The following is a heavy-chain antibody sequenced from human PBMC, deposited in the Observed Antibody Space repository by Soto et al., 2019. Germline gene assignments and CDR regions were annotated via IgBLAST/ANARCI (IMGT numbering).Heavy chain of an antibody. J-gene: IGHJ4*02. V-gene: IGHV4-34*01. D-gene: IGHD1-1*01. Sequence: XTLSLPCAVYGGSISAYHWSWIRQSPGKGLEWTGEIYHTGRTNYNPSLKGRVAMSVETARNQFSLMLTSVTAAETAVYYCSRSMNDARHHQWGFYYWGRGTRCTVS. CDR2: IYHTGRT. CDR3: SRSMNDARHHQWGFYY. CDR1: GGSISAYH.